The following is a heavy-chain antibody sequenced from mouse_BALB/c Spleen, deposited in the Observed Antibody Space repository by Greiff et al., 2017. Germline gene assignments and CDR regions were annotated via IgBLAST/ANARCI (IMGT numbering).Heavy chain of an antibody. D-gene: IGHD2-14*01. CDR1: GFTFSSYA. CDR3: ARGRGYRYDDGWFAY. CDR2: ISSGGST. J-gene: IGHJ3*01. V-gene: IGHV5-6-5*01. Sequence: EVMLVESGGGLVKPGGSLKLSCAASGFTFSSYAMSWVRQTPEKRLEWVASISSGGSTYYPDSVKGRFTISRDNARNILYLQMSSLRSEDTAMYYCARGRGYRYDDGWFAYWGQGTLVTVSA.